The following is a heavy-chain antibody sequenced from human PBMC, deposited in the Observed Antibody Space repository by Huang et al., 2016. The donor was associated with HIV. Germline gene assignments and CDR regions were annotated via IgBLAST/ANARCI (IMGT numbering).Heavy chain of an antibody. Sequence: EVQLVESGGGLVKPGGSLRLSCAASGFSLDSYNMYWVRQTPGKGLQGVSSISPSSSFIDDADSVKGRFSISRDNAKNSLYLQMNNLRGEDTAVYYCARDRGQQLSPFDSWGQGTLVTVSS. V-gene: IGHV3-21*01. D-gene: IGHD6-13*01. CDR3: ARDRGQQLSPFDS. CDR2: ISPSSSFI. J-gene: IGHJ4*02. CDR1: GFSLDSYN.